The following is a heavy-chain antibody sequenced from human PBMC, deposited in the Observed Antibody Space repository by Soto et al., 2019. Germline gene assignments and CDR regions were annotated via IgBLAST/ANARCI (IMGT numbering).Heavy chain of an antibody. CDR2: LKSDKGGS. Sequence: QGQLLQSGAEVKAPGASVKISCKASRYSFTAHYIHWVRQTPGQGLQHLGGLKSDKGGSYSAPKFQGRVVMTGDTSNGTAYLELTGIQSDDTAVYFCARDLCPLGSGSPCRTFGMDVWGKVSSVTVSS. CDR3: ARDLCPLGSGSPCRTFGMDV. V-gene: IGHV1-2*02. J-gene: IGHJ6*03. CDR1: RYSFTAHY. D-gene: IGHD3-10*01.